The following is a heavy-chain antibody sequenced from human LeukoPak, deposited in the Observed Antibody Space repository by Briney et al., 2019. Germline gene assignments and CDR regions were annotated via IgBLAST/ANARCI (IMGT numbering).Heavy chain of an antibody. J-gene: IGHJ4*02. CDR1: IDSFTNYY. CDR3: ARAHTLLWFGELLSYYFDY. CDR2: VNDSGGT. D-gene: IGHD3-10*01. Sequence: PSETLSLTCAVYIDSFTNYYWNWIRQTPGKGLEWIGEVNDSGGTNINPSLRSRVILSVDTSKNQFSLKLSSVTAADTAVYYCARAHTLLWFGELLSYYFDYWGQGTLVTVSS. V-gene: IGHV4-34*01.